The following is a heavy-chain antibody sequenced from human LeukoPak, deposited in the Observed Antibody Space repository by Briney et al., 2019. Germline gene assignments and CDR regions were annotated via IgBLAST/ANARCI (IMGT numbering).Heavy chain of an antibody. Sequence: GASVKVSCKASGYTFTSYYVHWVRQAPGQGLEWVGILNPSGSSTSYAQNFQGRVTMTSDTSTSTVYMELSSLRSEDTAVYYCATDRAFDIWGQGTMVTVSS. V-gene: IGHV1-46*01. CDR2: LNPSGSST. CDR3: ATDRAFDI. J-gene: IGHJ3*02. CDR1: GYTFTSYY.